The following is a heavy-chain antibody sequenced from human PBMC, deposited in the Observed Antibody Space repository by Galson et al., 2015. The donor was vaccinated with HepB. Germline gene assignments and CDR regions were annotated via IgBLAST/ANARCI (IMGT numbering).Heavy chain of an antibody. D-gene: IGHD3-10*01. Sequence: SLRLSCAASGFTFSSYGMHWVRQAPGKGLEWVAVISYDGSKKYYADSVKGRFTISRDNSKNTLYVEMNSLRAEDTAVYYCAKDSRYGSGSYFFYHYGVDVWGQGTTVTVSS. CDR2: ISYDGSKK. CDR3: AKDSRYGSGSYFFYHYGVDV. V-gene: IGHV3-30*18. CDR1: GFTFSSYG. J-gene: IGHJ6*02.